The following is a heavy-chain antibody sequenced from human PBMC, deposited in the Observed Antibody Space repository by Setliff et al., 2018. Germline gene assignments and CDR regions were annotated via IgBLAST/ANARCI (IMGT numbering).Heavy chain of an antibody. J-gene: IGHJ4*02. CDR3: ARGPEGSGYIGSLDY. Sequence: SETLSLTCAVYGGSFSGYYWSWIRQPPGKGLEWIGEINHSGSTNYNPSLKSRVTISVDTSKNQLSLKLSSVTAADTAVYYCARGPEGSGYIGSLDYWGQGTLVTVS. D-gene: IGHD3-22*01. V-gene: IGHV4-34*01. CDR1: GGSFSGYY. CDR2: INHSGST.